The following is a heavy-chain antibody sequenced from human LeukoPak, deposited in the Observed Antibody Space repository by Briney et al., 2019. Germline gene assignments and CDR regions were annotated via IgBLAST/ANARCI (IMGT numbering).Heavy chain of an antibody. J-gene: IGHJ3*02. CDR1: GGSISSSSYY. V-gene: IGHV4-39*01. D-gene: IGHD7-27*01. CDR2: IYYSGST. Sequence: PSETLSLTCTVSGGSISSSSYYWGWIRQPPGKGLEWIGSIYYSGSTYYNPSLKSRVTISVDTSKNQFSLKLGSVTAADTAVYYCARPLTDLDAFDIWGQGTMVTVSS. CDR3: ARPLTDLDAFDI.